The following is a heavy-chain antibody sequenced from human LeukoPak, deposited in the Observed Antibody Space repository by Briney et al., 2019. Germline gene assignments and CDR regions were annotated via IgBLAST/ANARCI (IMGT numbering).Heavy chain of an antibody. D-gene: IGHD2-15*01. CDR1: GGTFSSYA. CDR3: ARGLGVVAAAVSYYFDN. J-gene: IGHJ4*02. Sequence: SVKVSCKASGGTFSSYAISWVRQAPGQGLEWMGGIIPIFGTANYAQKFQGRVTITADESTSTAYMELSSLRSEDTVVYYCARGLGVVAAAVSYYFDNWGQGTLVTVSS. V-gene: IGHV1-69*13. CDR2: IIPIFGTA.